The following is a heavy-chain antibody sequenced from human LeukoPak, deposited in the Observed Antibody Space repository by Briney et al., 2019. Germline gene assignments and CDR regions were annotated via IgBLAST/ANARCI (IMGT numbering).Heavy chain of an antibody. J-gene: IGHJ6*02. Sequence: GGSLRLSCAASGFTFSTYSMNWVRQAPGKGLEWVSYISSSSSTIYYADSVKGRFTISRDNAKNSLYPQMNSLRAEDTAVYYCAKASAGTNYYYGMDVWGQGTTVTVSS. CDR2: ISSSSSTI. CDR1: GFTFSTYS. CDR3: AKASAGTNYYYGMDV. D-gene: IGHD6-13*01. V-gene: IGHV3-48*01.